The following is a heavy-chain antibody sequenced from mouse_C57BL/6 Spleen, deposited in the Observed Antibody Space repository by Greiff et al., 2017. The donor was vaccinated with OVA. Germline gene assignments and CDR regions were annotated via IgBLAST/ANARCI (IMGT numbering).Heavy chain of an antibody. Sequence: VQLQQSGAELVRPGASVKLSCKASGYTFTDYYINWVKQRPGQGLEWIARIYPGSGNTYYNEKFKGKATLTAEKSSSTAYMQLSSLTSEDSAVYFCARLGVNYAMDYWGQGTSVTVSS. V-gene: IGHV1-76*01. CDR2: IYPGSGNT. J-gene: IGHJ4*01. D-gene: IGHD2-1*01. CDR3: ARLGVNYAMDY. CDR1: GYTFTDYY.